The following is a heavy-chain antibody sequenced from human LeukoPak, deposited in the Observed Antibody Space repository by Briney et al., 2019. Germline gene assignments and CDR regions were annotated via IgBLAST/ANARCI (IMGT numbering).Heavy chain of an antibody. CDR3: ARDNSVGDNAWWFDP. V-gene: IGHV3-21*04. CDR2: ISSFSSYI. J-gene: IGHJ5*02. D-gene: IGHD1-26*01. CDR1: EFTFSSYN. Sequence: GGSLRLSCAASEFTFSSYNMNWVREAPGKGLEWVSSISSFSSYIYYADSVKGRFTISRDNARNSLYLQMSSLRSEDTAIYYCARDNSVGDNAWWFDPWGQGTLVTVSS.